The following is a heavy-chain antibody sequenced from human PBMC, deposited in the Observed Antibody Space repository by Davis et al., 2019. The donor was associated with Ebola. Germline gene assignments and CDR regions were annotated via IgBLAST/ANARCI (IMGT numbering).Heavy chain of an antibody. CDR2: ISGSGGST. CDR1: GFTFSSYA. D-gene: IGHD6-19*01. J-gene: IGHJ4*02. CDR3: ANIYSSGWYWGVSDY. V-gene: IGHV3-23*01. Sequence: PGGSLRLSCAASGFTFSSYAMSWVRQAPGKGLEWVSAISGSGGSTYYADSVKGRFTISRDNSKNTLYLQMNSLRAEDTAVYYCANIYSSGWYWGVSDYWGQGTLVTVSS.